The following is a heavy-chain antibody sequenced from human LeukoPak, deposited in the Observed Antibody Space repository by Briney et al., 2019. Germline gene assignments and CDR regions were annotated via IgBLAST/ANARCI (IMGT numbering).Heavy chain of an antibody. D-gene: IGHD1-26*01. CDR2: SSSSGRTM. V-gene: IGHV3-48*03. Sequence: PGVSLRLSCATSGFTFSTYEMSWVPQAPGTGLEWVSYSSSSGRTMYYADSVKGRFTISKYNAKNSLFLQMNSLRAEDTAVYYCATEGGSFFFDIWGQGTMVTVSS. J-gene: IGHJ3*02. CDR3: ATEGGSFFFDI. CDR1: GFTFSTYE.